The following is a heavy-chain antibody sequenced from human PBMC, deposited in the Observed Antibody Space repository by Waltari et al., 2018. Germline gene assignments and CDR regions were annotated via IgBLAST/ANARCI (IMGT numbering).Heavy chain of an antibody. J-gene: IGHJ4*02. Sequence: QVQLQQWGAGLLKPSETLSLTCAVYGGSFSGYYWSWIRQPPGKGLEWIGEINHNGSTNYYPALKSRVTISVDTSKNQFSLKLSSVTAADTAVYYCARSRRDGYNGPRWGYWGQGTLVTVSS. D-gene: IGHD5-12*01. V-gene: IGHV4-34*01. CDR3: ARSRRDGYNGPRWGY. CDR2: INHNGST. CDR1: GGSFSGYY.